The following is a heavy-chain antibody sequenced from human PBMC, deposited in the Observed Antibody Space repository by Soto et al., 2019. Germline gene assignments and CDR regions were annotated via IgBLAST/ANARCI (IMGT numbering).Heavy chain of an antibody. CDR3: AKGYGGYFHWFDP. J-gene: IGHJ5*02. V-gene: IGHV1-3*01. CDR2: INAGNGNT. CDR1: GYTFTSYA. Sequence: QVQLVQYGAEVKKPGASVKVSCKASGYTFTSYAMHWVRQAPGQRLEWMGWINAGNGNTKYSQKFQGRVTITRDTSASTAYMELSSLRSEDTAVYYCAKGYGGYFHWFDPWGQGTLVTVSS. D-gene: IGHD4-17*01.